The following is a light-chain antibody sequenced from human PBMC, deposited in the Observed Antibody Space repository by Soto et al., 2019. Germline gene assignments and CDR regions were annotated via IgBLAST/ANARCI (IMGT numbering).Light chain of an antibody. Sequence: QSALTQPPSASGSPGQSVTISCTGTSSDGGGYDYVSWYQQHPGKAPKLMIYEVTIRPSGVSDRFSGSKSGNTASLTVSGLPAEDEADYYCSSYTGGNPSYVFGTGTKGTVL. CDR1: SSDGGGYDY. CDR3: SSYTGGNPSYV. V-gene: IGLV2-8*01. CDR2: EVT. J-gene: IGLJ1*01.